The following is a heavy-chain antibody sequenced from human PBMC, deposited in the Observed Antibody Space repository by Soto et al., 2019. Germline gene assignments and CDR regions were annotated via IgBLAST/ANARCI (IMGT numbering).Heavy chain of an antibody. CDR2: IFYTGDT. D-gene: IGHD6-25*01. J-gene: IGHJ4*02. CDR1: GDSVRSHY. Sequence: QVQLQESGPGLVKPSETLSLTCTVTGDSVRSHYWSWIRQVPGKGLEHMGYIFYTGDTSSNPSLNSRVTSSLDTSKNQISLKLTSVTTADTAVYFCARTARRLDFWGRGLLVTVSS. V-gene: IGHV4-59*02. CDR3: ARTARRLDF.